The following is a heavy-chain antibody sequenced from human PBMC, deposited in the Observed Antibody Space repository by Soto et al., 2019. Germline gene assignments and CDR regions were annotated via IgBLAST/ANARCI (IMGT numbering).Heavy chain of an antibody. CDR3: ARRTAAETRARMDV. CDR1: GYTFANYL. V-gene: IGHV1-2*02. Sequence: QVQLVQSGAEVKKPGASVKVSCKASGYTFANYLVNWVRQTPGQGLEWMGWINPNSGGTNYAQKFQGRVTMTRDTSISTAYMELSRLRSDDTAVYYCARRTAAETRARMDVWGQGTTVTVSS. CDR2: INPNSGGT. D-gene: IGHD6-13*01. J-gene: IGHJ6*02.